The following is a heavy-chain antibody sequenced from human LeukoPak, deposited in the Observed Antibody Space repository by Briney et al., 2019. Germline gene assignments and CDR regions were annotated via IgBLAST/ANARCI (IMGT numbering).Heavy chain of an antibody. CDR2: ISGSGDST. D-gene: IGHD2-2*01. CDR1: GFTFSTYA. Sequence: SGGSLRLSCAASGFTFSTYAMSWVRQALGKGLEWVSGISGSGDSTYYADSVKGRFTISRDNSKNTLYLQMNSLRAEDTAVYYCAKHQRDIVVVPAGVGYYMDVWGKGTTVTVSS. CDR3: AKHQRDIVVVPAGVGYYMDV. V-gene: IGHV3-23*01. J-gene: IGHJ6*03.